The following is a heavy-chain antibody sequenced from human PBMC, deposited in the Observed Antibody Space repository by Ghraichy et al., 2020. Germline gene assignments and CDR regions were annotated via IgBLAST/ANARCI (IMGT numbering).Heavy chain of an antibody. CDR2: ISSSSSYI. Sequence: GGSLRLSCAASGFTFSSYSMNWVRQAPGKGLEWVSSISSSSSYIYYADSVKGRFTISRDNAKNSLYLQMNSLRAEDTAVYYCARDLSLAASLYSSGWYYFDYWGQGTLVTVSS. D-gene: IGHD6-19*01. CDR3: ARDLSLAASLYSSGWYYFDY. J-gene: IGHJ4*02. V-gene: IGHV3-21*01. CDR1: GFTFSSYS.